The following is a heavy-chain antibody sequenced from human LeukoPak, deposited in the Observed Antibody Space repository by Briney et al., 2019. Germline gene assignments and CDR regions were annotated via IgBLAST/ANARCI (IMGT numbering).Heavy chain of an antibody. CDR1: GFTFSSYG. J-gene: IGHJ4*02. V-gene: IGHV3-23*01. CDR2: ISGSGGST. Sequence: PGGSLRLSCAASGFTFSSYGMHWVRQAPGKGLEWVSAISGSGGSTYYADSVKGRFTISRDNSKNTLYLQMNSLRAEDTAVYYCAKDFYYDSSGYYHRALNYWGQGTLVTVSS. CDR3: AKDFYYDSSGYYHRALNY. D-gene: IGHD3-22*01.